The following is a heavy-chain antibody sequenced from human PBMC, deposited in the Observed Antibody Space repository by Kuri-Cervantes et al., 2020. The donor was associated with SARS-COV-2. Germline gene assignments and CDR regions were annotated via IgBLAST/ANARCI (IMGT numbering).Heavy chain of an antibody. Sequence: GESLKISCAASGFTFSSYSMNWVRQAPGKGLEWVSSISSSSSYIYYADSVKGRFTISRDNAKNSLYLQMNSLRAEDTAVYYCARAGYYYDSSGYPFDYWGHGTLVTVSS. CDR2: ISSSSSYI. V-gene: IGHV3-21*01. J-gene: IGHJ4*01. CDR3: ARAGYYYDSSGYPFDY. CDR1: GFTFSSYS. D-gene: IGHD3-22*01.